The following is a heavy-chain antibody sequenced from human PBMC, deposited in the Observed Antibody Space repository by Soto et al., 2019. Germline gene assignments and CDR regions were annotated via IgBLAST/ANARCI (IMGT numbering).Heavy chain of an antibody. D-gene: IGHD1-26*01. V-gene: IGHV1-18*01. CDR1: GYTFTNYG. CDR2: ISADNGNT. Sequence: QVQLVQSGAEVKKPGASVKVSCKGSGYTFTNYGITWVRQAPGQGLEWMGWISADNGNTNYAQKLQGRVTMTTDTSTSTAYMELRSLRSDDTAVYYCARDAESGSYSGYWGQGTLVTVSS. J-gene: IGHJ4*02. CDR3: ARDAESGSYSGY.